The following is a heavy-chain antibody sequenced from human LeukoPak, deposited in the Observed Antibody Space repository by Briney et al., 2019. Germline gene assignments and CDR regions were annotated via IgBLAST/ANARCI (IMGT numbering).Heavy chain of an antibody. CDR3: AKEYGSGSCFDF. D-gene: IGHD3-10*01. CDR2: ISGGSRYT. V-gene: IGHV3-11*05. J-gene: IGHJ4*02. CDR1: GFTFSDYY. Sequence: GGSLRLSCAASGFTFSDYYMSWIRQAPGKGLERVSYISGGSRYTNYADSVKGRFTISRDNAKNSLYLQMNSLRAEDTAVYYCAKEYGSGSCFDFWGQGTLVTVSS.